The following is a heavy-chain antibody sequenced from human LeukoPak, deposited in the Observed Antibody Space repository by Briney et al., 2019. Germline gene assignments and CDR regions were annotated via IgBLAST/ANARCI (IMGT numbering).Heavy chain of an antibody. CDR3: VRESEYCSSTSCYIDY. D-gene: IGHD2-2*02. Sequence: GGSLRLSCAASGFTFSSYTMNWVRQAPGKGLEWVSYITRSSSTVYYADSVKGRFTISRDTAQNSLYLQMNSLRDEDTAVYYCVRESEYCSSTSCYIDYWDQGTLVTVSS. CDR2: ITRSSSTV. V-gene: IGHV3-48*02. J-gene: IGHJ4*02. CDR1: GFTFSSYT.